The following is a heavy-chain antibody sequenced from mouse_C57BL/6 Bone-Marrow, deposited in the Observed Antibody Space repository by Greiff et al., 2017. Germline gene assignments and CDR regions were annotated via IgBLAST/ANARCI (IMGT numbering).Heavy chain of an antibody. CDR3: ARNPIYYYGSSYDWYFDV. CDR1: GFSLTSYA. Sequence: VKLVESGPGLVAPSQSLSITCTVSGFSLTSYAISWVRQPPGKGLEWLGVIWTGGGTNYNSALKSRLSISKDNSKSQVFLKMNSLQTDDTARYYCARNPIYYYGSSYDWYFDVWGTGTTVTVSS. D-gene: IGHD1-1*01. J-gene: IGHJ1*03. CDR2: IWTGGGT. V-gene: IGHV2-9-1*01.